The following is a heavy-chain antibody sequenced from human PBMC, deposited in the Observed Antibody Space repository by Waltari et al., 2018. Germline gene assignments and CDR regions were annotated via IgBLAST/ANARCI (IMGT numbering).Heavy chain of an antibody. D-gene: IGHD2-2*01. CDR3: ARDIVVVPAAPYFDY. J-gene: IGHJ4*02. Sequence: EVQLVESGGGLVQPGGSLRLSCAASGFTFSSYWMHWVRQAPGKGLVWVSRINTDGSSTSYADSVKGRFTISRDNAKNTLYLQINSLRAEDTAVYYCARDIVVVPAAPYFDYWGQGTLVTVSS. CDR1: GFTFSSYW. CDR2: INTDGSST. V-gene: IGHV3-74*01.